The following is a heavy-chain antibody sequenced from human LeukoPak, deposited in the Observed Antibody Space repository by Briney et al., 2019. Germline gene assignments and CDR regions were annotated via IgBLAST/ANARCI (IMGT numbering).Heavy chain of an antibody. CDR1: GVPLSSYS. CDR2: INIDSITA. CDR3: STAKFDN. J-gene: IGHJ4*02. Sequence: GGSLSLSCAASGVPLSSYSINWVRGAPGKGLEWGSYINIDSITANYTHSVDGPFTIYRAHARNSLYLQRNRRRGAAPPVYYFSTAKFDNWGQGTLVTVSS. V-gene: IGHV3-48*01.